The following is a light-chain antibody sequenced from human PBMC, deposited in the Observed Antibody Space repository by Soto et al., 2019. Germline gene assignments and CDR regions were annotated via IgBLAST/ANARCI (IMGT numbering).Light chain of an antibody. Sequence: DIQMTQSPSPLSASVGDRVYITCRTSLSINTFLNWYQAKPGKAPKLLIYEASNLGNGVPSRFSGSGSGTDFTLTISSLQPEDSATYYCQQSYRTPPFNFGPGTRVDI. V-gene: IGKV1-39*01. CDR1: LSINTF. J-gene: IGKJ3*01. CDR3: QQSYRTPPFN. CDR2: EAS.